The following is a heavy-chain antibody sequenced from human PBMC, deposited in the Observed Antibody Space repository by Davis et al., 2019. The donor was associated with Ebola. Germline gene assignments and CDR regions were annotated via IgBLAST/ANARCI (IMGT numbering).Heavy chain of an antibody. D-gene: IGHD1-26*01. J-gene: IGHJ4*02. Sequence: AASVKVSCKASGYSFASYSVTWVRRAPGQGLEWIGWISPYNGHTSYAQKFQGRVTMTRDTSTSTVYMELSSLRSEDTAVYYCASPGPVGGSYLHYWGQGTLVTVSS. V-gene: IGHV1-18*01. CDR2: ISPYNGHT. CDR3: ASPGPVGGSYLHY. CDR1: GYSFASYS.